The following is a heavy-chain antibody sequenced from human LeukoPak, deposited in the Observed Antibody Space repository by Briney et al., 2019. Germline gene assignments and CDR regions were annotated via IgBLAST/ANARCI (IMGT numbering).Heavy chain of an antibody. CDR3: AREYPPRYYYDSSGYLDY. CDR1: GFTFSSYW. CDR2: IKQDGSQK. V-gene: IGHV3-7*05. J-gene: IGHJ4*02. Sequence: GGSLRLSCAASGFTFSSYWMSWVRQAPGKGLEWVATIKQDGSQKGYVGSVKGRFTISRDNAKNSLYLQMNSLRAEDTAVYYCAREYPPRYYYDSSGYLDYWGQGTLVTVSS. D-gene: IGHD3-22*01.